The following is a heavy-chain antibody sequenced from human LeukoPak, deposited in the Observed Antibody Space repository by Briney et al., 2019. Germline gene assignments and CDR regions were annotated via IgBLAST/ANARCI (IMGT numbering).Heavy chain of an antibody. CDR3: ARGAVAVVGRTPLDY. D-gene: IGHD4-23*01. CDR1: GGSISSYY. Sequence: PSETLSLTCTVSGGSISSYYWSWLRQPPGKGLEWIGYIYYSGSTYYNPSLKSRVTISVDTSKNQFSLKLSSVTAADTAVYYCARGAVAVVGRTPLDYWGQGTLVTVSS. J-gene: IGHJ4*02. V-gene: IGHV4-59*08. CDR2: IYYSGST.